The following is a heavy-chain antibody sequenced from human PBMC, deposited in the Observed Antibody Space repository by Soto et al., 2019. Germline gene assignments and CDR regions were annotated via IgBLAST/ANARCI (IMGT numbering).Heavy chain of an antibody. CDR1: GYSLTSYW. CDR2: IYPGDSDT. D-gene: IGHD1-1*01. V-gene: IGHV5-51*01. Sequence: GESLKISCKGSGYSLTSYWIGWVRQMPGKGLEWMGIIYPGDSDTRYSPSFQGQVTISADKSISTAYLQWSSLKASDTAMYYCARHQWYNWADGVPLDYYMDVWGKGTTVPVSS. J-gene: IGHJ6*03. CDR3: ARHQWYNWADGVPLDYYMDV.